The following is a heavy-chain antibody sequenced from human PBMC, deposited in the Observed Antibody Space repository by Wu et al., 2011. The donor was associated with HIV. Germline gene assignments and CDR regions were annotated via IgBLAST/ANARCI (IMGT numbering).Heavy chain of an antibody. J-gene: IGHJ5*02. Sequence: QVQLVQSGAEVKKPGSSVKVSCKASGGSFTSYGISWVRQAPGQGLAWMGRIIPVFGTTDYAQDFQDRVTITADKPTSTKPTSTVYMELSSLGSEDTAVYYCVGQYCSGDSCYPYNWFDPWGQGTLVTVSS. CDR2: IIPVFGTT. D-gene: IGHD2-15*01. CDR1: GGSFTSYG. CDR3: VGQYCSGDSCYPYNWFDP. V-gene: IGHV1-69*14.